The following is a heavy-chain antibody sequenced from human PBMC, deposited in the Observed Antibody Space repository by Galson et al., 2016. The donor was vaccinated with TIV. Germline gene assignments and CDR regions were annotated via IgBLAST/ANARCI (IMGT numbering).Heavy chain of an antibody. CDR2: IVPMFGTT. J-gene: IGHJ5*02. V-gene: IGHV1-69*13. CDR3: ARGRGIYDSSGYFLFDH. CDR1: GVTFSYFA. Sequence: GAEVNKPGASVKVSCKASGVTFSYFAFSWVRQAPGQGLEWMGGIVPMFGTTNYAQKFQGRVTISADESATTAYLELSSLRSEDTAVYYCARGRGIYDSSGYFLFDHWGQGTLVTVSS. D-gene: IGHD3-22*01.